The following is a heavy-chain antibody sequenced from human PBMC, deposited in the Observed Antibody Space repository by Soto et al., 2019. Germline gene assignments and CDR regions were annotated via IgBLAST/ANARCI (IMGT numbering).Heavy chain of an antibody. J-gene: IGHJ3*02. D-gene: IGHD5-12*01. Sequence: QVQLVESGGGVVQPGRSLRLSCAASGFTFSSYGMHWVRQAPGKGLEWVAVIWYDGSNKYYADSVKGRFTISRDNSKNTLYLQMNSLRAEDTAVYYCARDGDSGYVENAFDIWGQGTMVTVSS. CDR3: ARDGDSGYVENAFDI. V-gene: IGHV3-33*01. CDR1: GFTFSSYG. CDR2: IWYDGSNK.